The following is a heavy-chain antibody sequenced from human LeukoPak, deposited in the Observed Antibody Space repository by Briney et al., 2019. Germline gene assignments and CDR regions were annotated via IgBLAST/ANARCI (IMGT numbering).Heavy chain of an antibody. CDR3: AREAWANWNYGLPDY. J-gene: IGHJ4*02. D-gene: IGHD1-7*01. CDR1: GGSFSGYY. CDR2: INHSGST. Sequence: PSETLSLTCAVYGGSFSGYYWSWIRQPPGKGLEWIGEINHSGSTNYNPSLKSRVTISVDTSKNQFSLKLSSVTAADTAVYYCAREAWANWNYGLPDYWGQGTLVTVSS. V-gene: IGHV4-34*01.